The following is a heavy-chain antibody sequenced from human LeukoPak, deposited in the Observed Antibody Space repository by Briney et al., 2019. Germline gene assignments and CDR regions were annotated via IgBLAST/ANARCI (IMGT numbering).Heavy chain of an antibody. J-gene: IGHJ4*02. V-gene: IGHV1-46*01. CDR2: VNPSAGST. CDR3: ARDLASWQFNLDY. D-gene: IGHD1-14*01. Sequence: ASVKVSCKASGYTFTTYYMHWVRQAPGQGLEWMGIVNPSAGSTVYAQKFQGRVTMTRDTSTSTVYMELSSLRSEDTAMCYCARDLASWQFNLDYWGQGTLVTVSS. CDR1: GYTFTTYY.